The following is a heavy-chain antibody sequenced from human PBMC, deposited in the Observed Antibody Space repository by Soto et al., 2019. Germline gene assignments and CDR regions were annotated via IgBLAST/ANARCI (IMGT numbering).Heavy chain of an antibody. V-gene: IGHV4-34*01. CDR1: GGSFSGYF. D-gene: IGHD6-19*01. CDR2: IFHGGST. CDR3: ARGRAAVAGHYYYYYYGMDV. J-gene: IGHJ6*02. Sequence: SETLSLTCTVYGGSFSGYFWSWIRQPPGKGLEWIGEIFHGGSTNYSPSLRSRVTMSVDTSKNQFSLELTSVTAADTAVYYCARGRAAVAGHYYYYYYGMDVWGQGTTVTVSS.